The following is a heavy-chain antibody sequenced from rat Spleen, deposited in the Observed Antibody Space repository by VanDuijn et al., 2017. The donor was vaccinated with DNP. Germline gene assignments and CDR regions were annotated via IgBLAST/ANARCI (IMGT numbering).Heavy chain of an antibody. CDR3: ARWTRYFDY. CDR2: ISYSGST. Sequence: VQLQESGPGLVKPSQSLSLTCSVTGYSIISSYRWHWIRKFPGNKLEYIGHISYSGSTNYNPSLKSRLSITRDTPKNHFLLHLNSVTTEDTATYYCARWTRYFDYWGQGIMVTVSS. CDR1: GYSIISSY. D-gene: IGHD1-7*01. V-gene: IGHV3-1*01. J-gene: IGHJ2*01.